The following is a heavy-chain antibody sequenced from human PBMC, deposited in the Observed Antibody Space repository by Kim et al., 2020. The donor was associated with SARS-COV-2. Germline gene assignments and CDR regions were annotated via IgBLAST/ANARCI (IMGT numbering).Heavy chain of an antibody. Sequence: GGSLRLSCVGSGFNFSNAWMTWVRQAPGKGLEWVGRIKSKVDGGTTNSATRVKGRVTISRDDSQTTVFLQMDSLKTEDTAMYYCATLGPLGAEIITTFDHWGRGVLVTVS. CDR2: IKSKVDGGTT. V-gene: IGHV3-15*01. CDR1: GFNFSNAW. J-gene: IGHJ4*02. D-gene: IGHD3-3*01. CDR3: ATLGPLGAEIITTFDH.